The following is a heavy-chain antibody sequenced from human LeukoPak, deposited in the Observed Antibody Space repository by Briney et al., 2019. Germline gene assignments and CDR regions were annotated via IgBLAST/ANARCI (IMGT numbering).Heavy chain of an antibody. D-gene: IGHD4-11*01. CDR2: VSGSGDNT. CDR3: ARWGNDYSQFDS. J-gene: IGHJ4*02. Sequence: GGSLRLSCAASGFTFNNYAMTWVRQAPGKGLEWVSVVSGSGDNTNYADSAKGRFTISRDNSKNTLFLQMNSLRTEGTAVYFCARWGNDYSQFDSWGQGTLVTVS. V-gene: IGHV3-23*01. CDR1: GFTFNNYA.